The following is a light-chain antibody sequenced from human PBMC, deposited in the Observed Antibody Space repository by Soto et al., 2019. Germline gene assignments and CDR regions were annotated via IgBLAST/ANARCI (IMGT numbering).Light chain of an antibody. CDR1: SGINVGSYS. V-gene: IGLV5-45*03. J-gene: IGLJ2*01. Sequence: QLVLTQPSSLSASPGASASLTCTLRSGINVGSYSIYWYQQKPGSPPQYLLKYKSDSDKQQGSGVPSRFSGSKDASANAGILLISGLQSEDEADYYCMIWHSNAVVFGGGTKLTVL. CDR2: YKSDSDK. CDR3: MIWHSNAVV.